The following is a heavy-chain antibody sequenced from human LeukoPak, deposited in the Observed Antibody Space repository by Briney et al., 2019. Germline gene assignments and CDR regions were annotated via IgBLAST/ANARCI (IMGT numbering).Heavy chain of an antibody. Sequence: GGSLRLSCEGSGFTFSNYWMGWVRQAPGKGLQWVANIKTDGSEKYYVDSVKGRFTISRDNAKNSLYLQMNSLRAEDTAVYYCATYSSLNRREFQFWGQGTLLTVSS. J-gene: IGHJ1*01. D-gene: IGHD3-22*01. CDR1: GFTFSNYW. CDR2: IKTDGSEK. CDR3: ATYSSLNRREFQF. V-gene: IGHV3-7*01.